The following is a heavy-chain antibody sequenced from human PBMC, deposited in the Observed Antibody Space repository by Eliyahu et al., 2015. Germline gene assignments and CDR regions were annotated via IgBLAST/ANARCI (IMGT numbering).Heavy chain of an antibody. CDR3: ARIPILLGCAKGRGGSCYWFDP. J-gene: IGHJ5*02. V-gene: IGHV2-26*01. D-gene: IGHD2-15*01. CDR1: GFXLSNAXMG. Sequence: QVTLKESGPVLVKPTETLTLTCTVSGFXLSNAXMGVXXXRQPPGKALEWLAHIFSNDEKSXSTSLKSRLTISKDTSKSQVVLTMTNMDPVDTATYYCARIPILLGCAKGRGGSCYWFDPWGQGTLVTVSS. CDR2: IFSNDEK.